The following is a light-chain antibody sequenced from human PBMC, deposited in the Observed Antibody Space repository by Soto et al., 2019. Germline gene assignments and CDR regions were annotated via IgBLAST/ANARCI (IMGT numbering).Light chain of an antibody. V-gene: IGKV3-20*01. Sequence: EIVLTQSPGTLSLSPGERATLSCRTSQSVTTSYLAWYQQKPGQAPRLLIYGTSNRATGIPDRFSGSGSATDFTLTISRWEPEDFAVYYCHNYGDSPHTFGQGTKVEI. J-gene: IGKJ1*01. CDR2: GTS. CDR1: QSVTTSY. CDR3: HNYGDSPHT.